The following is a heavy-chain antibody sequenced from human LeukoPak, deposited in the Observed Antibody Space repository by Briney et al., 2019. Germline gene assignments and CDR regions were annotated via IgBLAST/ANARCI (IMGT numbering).Heavy chain of an antibody. Sequence: GGSLRLSCAASGFTFSSYWLTWVRQAPGKGLEWVANINQDGGEKYYVDSVKGRFTISRDNAKNSLYLQMNSLRAEDTAVYHCATGRSCTTCYLPDYWGQGTLVTVSS. D-gene: IGHD2-2*01. CDR2: INQDGGEK. J-gene: IGHJ4*02. CDR3: ATGRSCTTCYLPDY. V-gene: IGHV3-7*01. CDR1: GFTFSSYW.